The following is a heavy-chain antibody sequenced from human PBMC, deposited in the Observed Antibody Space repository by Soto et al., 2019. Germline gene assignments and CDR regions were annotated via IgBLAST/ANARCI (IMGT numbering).Heavy chain of an antibody. CDR3: AREPNRRYSRSWYSNYGMDV. CDR1: GGSVSSGSYY. J-gene: IGHJ6*02. Sequence: PSETLSLTCTVSGGSVSSGSYYWSWIRQPPGKGLEGIGYIYYSGSTNYNPSLKSRVTISVDTSKNQFSLKLSSVTAADTAVYYCAREPNRRYSRSWYSNYGMDVWGQGTTVTVSS. CDR2: IYYSGST. D-gene: IGHD6-13*01. V-gene: IGHV4-61*01.